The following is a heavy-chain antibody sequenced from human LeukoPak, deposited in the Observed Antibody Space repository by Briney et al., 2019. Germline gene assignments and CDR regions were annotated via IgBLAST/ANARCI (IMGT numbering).Heavy chain of an antibody. CDR1: GFTFTNYW. Sequence: GGSLRLSCAASGFTFTNYWMHWVRQAPGMGLVWVSRLPPDELGIIYADSVKGRFTVSRDNAKNTVYLQMNNLRVDDTAMNYCVGTIASRGSEYWGQGALVTVSS. J-gene: IGHJ4*02. D-gene: IGHD6-6*01. V-gene: IGHV3-74*01. CDR3: VGTIASRGSEY. CDR2: LPPDELGI.